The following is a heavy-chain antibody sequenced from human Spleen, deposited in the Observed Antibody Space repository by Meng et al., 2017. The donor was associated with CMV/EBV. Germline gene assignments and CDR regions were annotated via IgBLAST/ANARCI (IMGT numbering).Heavy chain of an antibody. D-gene: IGHD2-2*01. CDR3: ARRGGRGYCSSTSCAYFDY. J-gene: IGHJ4*02. CDR2: FFHSGDT. CDR1: GVSVSNSSFF. V-gene: IGHV4-39*01. Sequence: GSLRLSCTVSGVSVSNSSFFWGWIRQPPGKGLEWIGSFFHSGDTYSNPSLRSRVAISVDTSKNQFSLRLNSVTATDTAVYYCARRGGRGYCSSTSCAYFDYWGQGTLVTVSS.